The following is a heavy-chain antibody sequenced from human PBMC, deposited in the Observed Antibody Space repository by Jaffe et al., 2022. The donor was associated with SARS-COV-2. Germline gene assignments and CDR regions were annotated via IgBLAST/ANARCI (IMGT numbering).Heavy chain of an antibody. CDR3: AKSGPQYYYYYYGMDV. J-gene: IGHJ6*02. CDR1: GFTFSSYA. D-gene: IGHD3-10*01. Sequence: EVQLLESGGGLVQPGGSLRLSCAASGFTFSSYAMSWVRQAPGKGLEWVSAISGSGGSTYYADSVKGRFTISRDNSKNTLYLQMNSLRAEDTAVYYCAKSGPQYYYYYYGMDVWGQGTTVTVSS. V-gene: IGHV3-23*01. CDR2: ISGSGGST.